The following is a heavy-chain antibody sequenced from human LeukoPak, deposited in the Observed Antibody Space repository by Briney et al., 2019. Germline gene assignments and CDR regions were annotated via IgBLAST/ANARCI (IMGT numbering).Heavy chain of an antibody. V-gene: IGHV4-38-2*01. CDR1: GYSISSGYY. D-gene: IGHD7-27*01. CDR2: SYHSGST. Sequence: SETLSLTCAVSGYSISSGYYWGWIRQPPGKGLEWIGSSYHSGSTYYNPSLKSRVTISVDTSKNQFSLKLSSVTAADTAVYYCARQQIELGHYFDLWGQGTLVTVSS. CDR3: ARQQIELGHYFDL. J-gene: IGHJ4*02.